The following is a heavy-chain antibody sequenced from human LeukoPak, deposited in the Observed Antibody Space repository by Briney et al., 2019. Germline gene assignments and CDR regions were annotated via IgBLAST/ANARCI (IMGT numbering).Heavy chain of an antibody. CDR2: IYHSGST. CDR1: GGSISSGGYS. J-gene: IGHJ4*02. D-gene: IGHD3-10*01. CDR3: ARDGGVSLWFGELFHFDY. V-gene: IGHV4-30-2*01. Sequence: SETLSLTCAVSGGSISSGGYSWSWIRQPPGKGLEWIGYIYHSGSTYYNPSLKSRVTISVDRSKNQFSLKLSSVTAADTAVYYCARDGGVSLWFGELFHFDYWGQGTLVTVSS.